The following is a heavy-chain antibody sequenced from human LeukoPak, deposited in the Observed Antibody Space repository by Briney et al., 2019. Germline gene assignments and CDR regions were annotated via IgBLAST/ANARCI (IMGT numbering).Heavy chain of an antibody. CDR2: IDPSDSYT. CDR3: ARHNWNDREDY. CDR1: GYSFTSYW. D-gene: IGHD1-20*01. Sequence: PGESLRICCQGSGYSFTSYWISWVRQMTGKGLAWMGRIDPSDSYTNYSPSFQGHVTISADKSISTAYLQWSSLKASDTAMHYCARHNWNDREDYWGRGTLVTVSS. V-gene: IGHV5-10-1*01. J-gene: IGHJ4*02.